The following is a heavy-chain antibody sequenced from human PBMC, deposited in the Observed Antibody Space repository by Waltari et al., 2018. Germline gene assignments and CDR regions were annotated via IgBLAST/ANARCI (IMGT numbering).Heavy chain of an antibody. V-gene: IGHV4-39*01. CDR3: ATYIGASVGTAAFDV. Sequence: GWIRQPPGQGLEWIGTISYNGATYSSPSLRGRLTLSRDTTMNQLSLKLGSVTAADTAVYYYATYIGASVGTAAFDVWGQGTMVTVSS. D-gene: IGHD5-12*01. CDR2: ISYNGAT. J-gene: IGHJ3*01.